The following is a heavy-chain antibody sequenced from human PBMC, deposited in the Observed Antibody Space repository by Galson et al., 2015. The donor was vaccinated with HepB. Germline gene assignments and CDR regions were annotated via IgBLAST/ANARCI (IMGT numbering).Heavy chain of an antibody. D-gene: IGHD3-22*01. CDR2: ISSSSSTI. CDR3: ARGMIVVSYAFDI. J-gene: IGHJ3*02. V-gene: IGHV3-48*04. Sequence: SLRLSCAASGFTFSSYSMNWVRQAPGKGLEWVSYISSSSSTIYYADSVKGRFTISRDNAKNSLYLQMNSPRAEDTAVYYCARGMIVVSYAFDIWGQGTMVTVSS. CDR1: GFTFSSYS.